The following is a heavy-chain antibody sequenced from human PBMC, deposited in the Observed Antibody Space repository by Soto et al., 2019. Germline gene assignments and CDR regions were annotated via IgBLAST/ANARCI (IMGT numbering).Heavy chain of an antibody. D-gene: IGHD4-17*01. CDR3: ARGAGRDYGVYYYYYGMDV. CDR1: GGSISGYY. J-gene: IGHJ6*02. V-gene: IGHV4-34*01. CDR2: INHSGST. Sequence: SETLSLTCAVYGGSISGYYWSRIRQPPGKGLEWIGEINHSGSTNYNPSLKSRVTISVDTSKNQFSLKLSSVTAADTAVYYCARGAGRDYGVYYYYYGMDVWGQGTTDTVSS.